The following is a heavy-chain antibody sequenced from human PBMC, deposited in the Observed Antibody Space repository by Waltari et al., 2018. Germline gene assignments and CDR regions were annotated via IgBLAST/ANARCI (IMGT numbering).Heavy chain of an antibody. D-gene: IGHD7-27*01. CDR2: ISSTGSYT. V-gene: IGHV3-21*01. Sequence: EVQLVEPGGGLVKPGGYLSIPCAPSGFTISSYRMNWVRQAPGKGLEWVSSISSTGSYTHYADSVKGRFSISRDNAKNSLYLQMNSLRAEDTAVYYCARGGWGFYLDDWGQGTLVT. J-gene: IGHJ4*02. CDR3: ARGGWGFYLDD. CDR1: GFTISSYR.